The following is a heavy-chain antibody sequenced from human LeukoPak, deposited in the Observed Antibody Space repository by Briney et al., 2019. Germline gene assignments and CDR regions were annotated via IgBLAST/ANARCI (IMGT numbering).Heavy chain of an antibody. V-gene: IGHV3-30*02. CDR1: GFTFSSYG. D-gene: IGHD5-12*01. CDR2: IRYDGSNK. Sequence: GGSLRLSCAASGFTFSSYGMHWVRQAPGKGLEWVAFIRYDGSNKYYADSVKGRFTISRDNSKNTLYLQMNSLRAEDTAVYYCARANSGYDPAYFDYWGQGTLVTVSS. CDR3: ARANSGYDPAYFDY. J-gene: IGHJ4*02.